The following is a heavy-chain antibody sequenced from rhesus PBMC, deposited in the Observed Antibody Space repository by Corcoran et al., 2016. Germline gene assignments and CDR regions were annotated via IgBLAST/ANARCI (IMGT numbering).Heavy chain of an antibody. D-gene: IGHD6-31*01. CDR2: ISGRGGST. Sequence: QVQLQESGPGLVKPSEPLSLTCAVSGGAITSNYWRWIRQPPGKGLAWIGRISGRGGSTDYNPSLKSRVTISTDTSKNQFSLKLSSVTAADTAVYYCARGKYSSGWYRPFDYWGQGVLVTVSS. CDR3: ARGKYSSGWYRPFDY. CDR1: GGAITSNY. V-gene: IGHV4-160*01. J-gene: IGHJ4*01.